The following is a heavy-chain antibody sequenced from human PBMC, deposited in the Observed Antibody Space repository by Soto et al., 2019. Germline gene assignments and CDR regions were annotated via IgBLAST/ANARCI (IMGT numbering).Heavy chain of an antibody. Sequence: QVQPVESGGGVVQPGRSLRLSCVVSGFTFRSYAMHWVRQAPGKGLEWVAVISNDGNNNYHADSVKGRFTISRDNSKNTLYQHMDSLRAEDTALYYCSRFVGYGGSEYYFDNWGQGIQVIVST. V-gene: IGHV3-30-3*02. D-gene: IGHD5-12*01. J-gene: IGHJ4*02. CDR1: GFTFRSYA. CDR3: SRFVGYGGSEYYFDN. CDR2: ISNDGNNN.